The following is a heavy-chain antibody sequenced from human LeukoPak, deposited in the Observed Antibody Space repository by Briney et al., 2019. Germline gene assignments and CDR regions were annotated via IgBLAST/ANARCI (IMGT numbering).Heavy chain of an antibody. CDR1: GGSISSKTHY. Sequence: SETLSLTCSVSGGSISSKTHYWGWIRQPPGKGLEWIGSIHYSGSPSYNPSLKSRVTISVDTSKNQFSLKLSSVTAADTAVYYCARDNEGSLDYWGQGTLVTVSS. CDR2: IHYSGSP. CDR3: ARDNEGSLDY. D-gene: IGHD3-10*01. J-gene: IGHJ4*02. V-gene: IGHV4-39*07.